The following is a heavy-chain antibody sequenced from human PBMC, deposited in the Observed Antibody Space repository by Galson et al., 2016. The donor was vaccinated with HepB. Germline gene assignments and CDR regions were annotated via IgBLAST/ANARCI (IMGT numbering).Heavy chain of an antibody. J-gene: IGHJ4*02. CDR3: ARDRKYYDSRLDY. Sequence: PLSLTCLVSGGSISSSNYYWGWVRQHPGKGLEWIGYIYYSGSTYYNPSLKSRVTISVDTSKNQFSLKLSYVTAADTAVYYCARDRKYYDSRLDYGGQGTLVTVSS. V-gene: IGHV4-31*03. D-gene: IGHD3-22*01. CDR1: GGSISSSNYY. CDR2: IYYSGST.